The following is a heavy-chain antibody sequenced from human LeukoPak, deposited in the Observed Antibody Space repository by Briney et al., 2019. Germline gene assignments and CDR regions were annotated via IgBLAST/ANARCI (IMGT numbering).Heavy chain of an antibody. CDR3: ARDLAGFQEPRYYSYMDV. J-gene: IGHJ6*03. D-gene: IGHD1-14*01. V-gene: IGHV3-66*02. CDR2: MYSDDRA. CDR1: GFTVSRNV. Sequence: QPGGSLRLSCVASGFTVSRNVMSWVRQAPGKGLEWVSLMYSDDRAFYADSVKGRFTISRNNSKNPLFLQMSSLKPEDTPIYYCARDLAGFQEPRYYSYMDVWGKGTTVTVSS.